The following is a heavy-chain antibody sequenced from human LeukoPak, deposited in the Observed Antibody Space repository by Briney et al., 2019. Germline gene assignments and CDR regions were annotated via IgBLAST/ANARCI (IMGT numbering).Heavy chain of an antibody. CDR1: GGSISSSNW. CDR2: IYHSGST. J-gene: IGHJ5*02. V-gene: IGHV4-4*02. D-gene: IGHD2-15*01. CDR3: ARDERGYSDWFDP. Sequence: SGTLSLTCAVSGGSISSSNWWSWVRQPPGKGLERIGEIYHSGSTNYNPSLKSRVTISVDTSKNRFSLKLNPVTAADTAVYYCARDERGYSDWFDPWGQGTLVTVSS.